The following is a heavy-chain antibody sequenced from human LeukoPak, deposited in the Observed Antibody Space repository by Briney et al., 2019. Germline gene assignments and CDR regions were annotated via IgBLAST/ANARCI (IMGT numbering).Heavy chain of an antibody. CDR2: ISSSGSTI. V-gene: IGHV3-11*01. Sequence: GGSLRLSCAASGFTFSDYYMSWIRQAPGKGLEWVSYISSSGSTIYYADSVKGRFTISRDNAKNSLYLQMNSLRAEDTALYYCARAYLRGIAAAVFDPWGQGTLVTVSS. J-gene: IGHJ5*02. CDR3: ARAYLRGIAAAVFDP. D-gene: IGHD6-13*01. CDR1: GFTFSDYY.